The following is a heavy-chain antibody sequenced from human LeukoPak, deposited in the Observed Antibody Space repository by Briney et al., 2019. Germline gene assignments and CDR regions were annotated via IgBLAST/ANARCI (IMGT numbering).Heavy chain of an antibody. Sequence: PGGSLRLSCAASGFTFSSYAMSWVRQAPGKGLEWVSAICGSGGSTYYADSVKGRFTISRDNSKNTLYLQMNSLRAEDTAVYYCAKGSSGLLYDYYYGMDVWGQGTTVTVSS. CDR1: GFTFSSYA. CDR3: AKGSSGLLYDYYYGMDV. V-gene: IGHV3-23*01. D-gene: IGHD3-3*01. CDR2: ICGSGGST. J-gene: IGHJ6*02.